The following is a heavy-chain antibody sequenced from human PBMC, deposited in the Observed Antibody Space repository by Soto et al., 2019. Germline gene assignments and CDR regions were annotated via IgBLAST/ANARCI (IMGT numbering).Heavy chain of an antibody. J-gene: IGHJ6*03. V-gene: IGHV4-34*01. D-gene: IGHD1-7*01. CDR2: INHSGST. CDR3: ARGRGGTALKYYYYYYMDV. CDR1: GGSFSGYY. Sequence: PSETLSLTCAVYGGSFSGYYWSWIRQPPGKGLEWIGEINHSGSTNYNPSLKSRVTISVDASKNQFSLKLSSVTAADTAVYYCARGRGGTALKYYYYYYMDVWGKGNTVTVSS.